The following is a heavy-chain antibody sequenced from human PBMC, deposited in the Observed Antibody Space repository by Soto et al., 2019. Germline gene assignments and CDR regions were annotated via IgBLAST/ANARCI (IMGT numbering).Heavy chain of an antibody. J-gene: IGHJ4*02. D-gene: IGHD2-2*02. CDR3: ARQSYCSSTSCYTVDS. CDR2: IYLGDSDT. Sequence: WESLKISCKGSGYRLTSYWIGWMRQTPGKGLEGMGMIYLGDSDTRYSPSFQGQVTISADKSITTAYLQWSSLKASDTAMYYCARQSYCSSTSCYTVDSWGQGPLVTVSS. CDR1: GYRLTSYW. V-gene: IGHV5-51*01.